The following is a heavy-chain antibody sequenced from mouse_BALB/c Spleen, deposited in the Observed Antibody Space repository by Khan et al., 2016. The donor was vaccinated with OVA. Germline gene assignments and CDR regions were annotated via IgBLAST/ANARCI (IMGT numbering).Heavy chain of an antibody. CDR3: ARRGYDYGRGALFAY. V-gene: IGHV2-2*02. CDR1: GFSLTNYS. Sequence: QVQLQQSGPGLVQPSQSLSITCTVSGFSLTNYSVHWVRQSPGKGLEWLGVIWSAGSTDYNAAFISRLTIRKDNYRSQVFFKMNSLQPNDTAIYYCARRGYDYGRGALFAYWGQGTLVTVSA. D-gene: IGHD2-4*01. CDR2: IWSAGST. J-gene: IGHJ3*01.